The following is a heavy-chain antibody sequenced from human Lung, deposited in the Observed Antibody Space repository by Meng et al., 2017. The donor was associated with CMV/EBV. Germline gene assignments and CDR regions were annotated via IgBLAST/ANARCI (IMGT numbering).Heavy chain of an antibody. CDR1: GFTVSSNY. D-gene: IGHD6-19*01. J-gene: IGHJ4*02. Sequence: GGSLRLXCAASGFTVSSNYMSWVRQAPGKGLEWVSIIYNGGSTYYADSVKGRFTISRDNAKNSLYLQMNSLRAEDTALYYCEKASGYSSGWSKFDYWGQGTLVTVSS. CDR2: IYNGGST. V-gene: IGHV3-53*05. CDR3: EKASGYSSGWSKFDY.